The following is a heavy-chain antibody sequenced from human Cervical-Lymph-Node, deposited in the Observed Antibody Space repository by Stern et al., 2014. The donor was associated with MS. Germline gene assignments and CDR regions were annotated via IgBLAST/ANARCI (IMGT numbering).Heavy chain of an antibody. Sequence: VQLVESGAEVKKPGASAKVSCKASGYTFSSLGISWVRQAPGQGLEWMGWISAYNGNTTYAQKFQGRVTLTTDTSTSTAYMELRRLTSDDTAVYYCASGSLEGFDPWGQGTLVTVSS. CDR3: ASGSLEGFDP. CDR2: ISAYNGNT. J-gene: IGHJ5*02. V-gene: IGHV1-18*01. D-gene: IGHD5-24*01. CDR1: GYTFSSLG.